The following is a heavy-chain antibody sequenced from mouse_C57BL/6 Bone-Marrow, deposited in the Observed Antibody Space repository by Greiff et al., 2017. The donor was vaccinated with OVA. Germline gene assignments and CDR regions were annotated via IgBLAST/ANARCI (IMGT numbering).Heavy chain of an antibody. CDR2: IDPSDSYT. V-gene: IGHV1-69*01. J-gene: IGHJ2*01. CDR3: AKMGKGPYYFDY. CDR1: GYTFTSYW. Sequence: QQSCKASGYTFTSYWMHWVKQRPGQGLEWIGEIDPSDSYTNYNQKFKGKSTLTVDKSSSTAYMQLSSLTSEDSAVYYCAKMGKGPYYFDYWGQGTTLTVSS. D-gene: IGHD2-3*01.